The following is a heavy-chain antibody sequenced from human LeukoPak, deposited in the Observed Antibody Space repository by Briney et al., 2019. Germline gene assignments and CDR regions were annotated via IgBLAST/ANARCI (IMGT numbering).Heavy chain of an antibody. J-gene: IGHJ4*02. CDR3: AKGSGWFMF. CDR2: IYYSGST. D-gene: IGHD6-19*01. Sequence: SETLSLTCTVSGVSISSYYWSWIRQPPGKGLEWIGYIYYSGSTNYNPSLKSQVTISVDRPKKQFSLRLSSVTAADTAVYYCAKGSGWFMFWGQGTLVTVSS. V-gene: IGHV4-59*12. CDR1: GVSISSYY.